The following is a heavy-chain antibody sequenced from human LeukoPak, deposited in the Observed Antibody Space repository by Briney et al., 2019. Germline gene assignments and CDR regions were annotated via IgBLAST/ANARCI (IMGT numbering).Heavy chain of an antibody. D-gene: IGHD6-13*01. Sequence: GGSLRLSSAASGFTFSSYAMHWVRQAPGKGLEWVAVISYDGSKKYYADYVKGRFTISRGKSKNTLYLQMNSLRPEDTAVYYCARIEQQLVAPYYYYYYYMDVWGKGTTVTVS. CDR3: ARIEQQLVAPYYYYYYYMDV. CDR1: GFTFSSYA. J-gene: IGHJ6*03. CDR2: ISYDGSKK. V-gene: IGHV3-30*04.